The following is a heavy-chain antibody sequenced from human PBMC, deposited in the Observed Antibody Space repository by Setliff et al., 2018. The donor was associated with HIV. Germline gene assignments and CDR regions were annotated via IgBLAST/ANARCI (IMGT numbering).Heavy chain of an antibody. J-gene: IGHJ6*03. CDR2: INHSGST. V-gene: IGHV4-34*01. Sequence: KASETLSLTCAVYGGSLNDYYWSWIRLPPGKGPEWIGEINHSGSTNYNPSLKSRVTISVDTSKNQFSLKLTSVTAADTAVYYCARDWNHYFYYMDVWGKGTTVTVSS. CDR1: GGSLNDYY. CDR3: ARDWNHYFYYMDV. D-gene: IGHD1-1*01.